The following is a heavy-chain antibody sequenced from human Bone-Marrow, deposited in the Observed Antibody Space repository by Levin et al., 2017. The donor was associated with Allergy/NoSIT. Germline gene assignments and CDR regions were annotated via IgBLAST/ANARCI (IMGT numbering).Heavy chain of an antibody. V-gene: IGHV4-39*01. Sequence: SETLSLTCTVSGGSISSSSYYWGWIRQPPGKGLEWIGSIYYSGSTYYNPSLKSRVTISVDTSKNQFSLKLSSVTAADTAVYYCARHPTVVVAATGWFDPWGQGTLVTVSS. J-gene: IGHJ5*02. D-gene: IGHD2-15*01. CDR2: IYYSGST. CDR1: GGSISSSSYY. CDR3: ARHPTVVVAATGWFDP.